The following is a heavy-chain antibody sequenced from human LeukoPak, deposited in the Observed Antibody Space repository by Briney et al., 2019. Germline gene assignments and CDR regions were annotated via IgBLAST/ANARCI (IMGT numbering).Heavy chain of an antibody. CDR1: GYAFTSNW. J-gene: IGHJ5*02. Sequence: GESLKISCKGSGYAFTSNWIAWVRQMSGKALEWMGIIYLGDSDTRYSPSFQGQVTISADKSINTAYLQWSSLKASDTAMYYCAFSTAGWFDPWGQGTLVTVSS. V-gene: IGHV5-51*01. D-gene: IGHD2/OR15-2a*01. CDR2: IYLGDSDT. CDR3: AFSTAGWFDP.